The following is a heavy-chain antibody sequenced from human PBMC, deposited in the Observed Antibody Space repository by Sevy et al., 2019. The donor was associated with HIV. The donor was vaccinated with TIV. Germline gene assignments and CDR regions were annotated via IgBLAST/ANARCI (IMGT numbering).Heavy chain of an antibody. CDR1: GGSISSSNYY. J-gene: IGHJ4*02. D-gene: IGHD3-22*01. CDR2: IYYSGRT. CDR3: ARQLTQNYYDSRGHYPREHFDY. Sequence: SDTLSLTCTVSGGSISSSNYYWGWIRQPPGKGLEWIGSIYYSGRTYYNPSLKSRVTISVDTSKNQFSLKLSSVTAADTAVYNCARQLTQNYYDSRGHYPREHFDYWGQGTLVTVSS. V-gene: IGHV4-39*01.